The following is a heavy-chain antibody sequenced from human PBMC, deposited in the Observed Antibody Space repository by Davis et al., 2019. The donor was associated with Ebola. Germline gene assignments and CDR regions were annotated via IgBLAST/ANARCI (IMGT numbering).Heavy chain of an antibody. CDR3: ARVRAYSSGYDY. Sequence: GESLKISCAASGFAFSGYGMHWVRQAPGKGPEWVAFIRYDGSNLYYADSVKGRFTISRDNSKNTLYLQMNSLRAEDTAVYYCARVRAYSSGYDYWGQGTLVTVSS. V-gene: IGHV3-30*02. CDR2: IRYDGSNL. J-gene: IGHJ4*02. D-gene: IGHD6-19*01. CDR1: GFAFSGYG.